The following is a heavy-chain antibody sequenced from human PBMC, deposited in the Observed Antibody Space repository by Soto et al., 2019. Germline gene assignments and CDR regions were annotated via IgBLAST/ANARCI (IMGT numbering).Heavy chain of an antibody. CDR2: ISAYNGNT. V-gene: IGHV1-18*04. Sequence: QVQLVQSGAEVKKPGASVKVSCKASGYTFTSYGISWVRQAPGQGLEWMGWISAYNGNTNYAQKLQGRVTMTTDTSTSTAYMELRSLRAEDTAVYYCARDQAQQSNYYYYGMDVWGQGTTVTVSS. D-gene: IGHD6-6*01. J-gene: IGHJ6*02. CDR3: ARDQAQQSNYYYYGMDV. CDR1: GYTFTSYG.